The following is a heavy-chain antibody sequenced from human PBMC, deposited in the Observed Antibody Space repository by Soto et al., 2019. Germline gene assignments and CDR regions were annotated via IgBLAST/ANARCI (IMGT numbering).Heavy chain of an antibody. V-gene: IGHV3-7*01. CDR2: IKQDGSEK. CDR1: GFTCVSYC. D-gene: IGHD3-3*01. J-gene: IGHJ3*02. Sequence: PVVSLRLSWAASGFTCVSYCRSWVRQAPGKGLEWVANIKQDGSEKYYVDSVKGRFTISRDNAKNSLYLQMNSLRAEDTAVYYCARADEYYDFWSGYYPHAAFDIWGQGPMVTVSS. CDR3: ARADEYYDFWSGYYPHAAFDI.